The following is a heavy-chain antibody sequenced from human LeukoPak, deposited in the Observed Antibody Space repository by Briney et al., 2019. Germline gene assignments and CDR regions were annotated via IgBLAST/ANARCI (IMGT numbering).Heavy chain of an antibody. Sequence: ASVKVSCKASGYTFTSYGISWVRQAPGQGLEWMGVINPSGTGTSYAQKFQGRVTMTRNTSISTAYMELSSLRSEDTAVYYCARGGWLVLRYFDYWGQGTLVTVSS. D-gene: IGHD3-9*01. CDR1: GYTFTSYG. CDR2: INPSGTGT. CDR3: ARGGWLVLRYFDY. J-gene: IGHJ4*02. V-gene: IGHV1-8*02.